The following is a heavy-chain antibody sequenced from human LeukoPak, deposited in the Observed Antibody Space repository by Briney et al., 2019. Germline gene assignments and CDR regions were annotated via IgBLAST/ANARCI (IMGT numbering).Heavy chain of an antibody. J-gene: IGHJ4*02. CDR1: GFRVSDYY. D-gene: IGHD3-10*01. CDR2: ISDGGDST. Sequence: GGSLRLSCAVSGFRVSDYYMSWVRQAPGMRLEWVSSISDGGDSTHYADSVEGRFTISRDNSKNTLYLQMNSLRAEDTALYYCVKFFLPYLAGGTGSRWGQGTLVTVSS. CDR3: VKFFLPYLAGGTGSR. V-gene: IGHV3-23*01.